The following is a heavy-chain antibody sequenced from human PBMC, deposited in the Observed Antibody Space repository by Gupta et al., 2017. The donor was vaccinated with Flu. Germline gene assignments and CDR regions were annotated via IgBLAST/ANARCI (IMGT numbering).Heavy chain of an antibody. J-gene: IGHJ4*02. V-gene: IGHV3-23*01. CDR3: AKEGRMAAAGISGRANHFDS. D-gene: IGHD6-13*01. CDR1: GFTFSSYA. CDR2: ITGSGSST. Sequence: EVQLLESGGGLVQPGGSLRLSFAAAGFTFSSYAMSWVRQAPGKGLEWVSVITGSGSSTYDADSVRSRFTISRDNSKNTVYLQMNSLRAEDTAVYYCAKEGRMAAAGISGRANHFDSWGQRTLVTVSS.